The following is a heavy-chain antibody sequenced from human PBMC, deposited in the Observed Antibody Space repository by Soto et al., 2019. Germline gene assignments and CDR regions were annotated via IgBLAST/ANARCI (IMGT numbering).Heavy chain of an antibody. D-gene: IGHD6-19*01. CDR1: GDSITTNY. Sequence: KSSETLSLTCAVSGDSITTNYWSWVRQSGGKGLEWIGRIHASRGANYNPSLKSRLTMSIDTSNNQFSLNLTSVTDADTAVYFCARNAYGWWNSYWGQGIVVTVSS. J-gene: IGHJ4*02. CDR3: ARNAYGWWNSY. CDR2: IHASRGA. V-gene: IGHV4-59*10.